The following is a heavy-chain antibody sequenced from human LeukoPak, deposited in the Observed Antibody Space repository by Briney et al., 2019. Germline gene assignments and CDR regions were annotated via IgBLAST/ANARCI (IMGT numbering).Heavy chain of an antibody. CDR2: IWYDGSNK. CDR3: AREPTYYDFWSGYSYYYYGMDV. Sequence: PGRSLRLSCAASGFTFSSYAMHWARQAPGKGLEWVAVIWYDGSNKYYADSVKGRFTISRDNSKNTLYLQMNSLRAEDTAVYYCAREPTYYDFWSGYSYYYYGMDVWGQGTTVTVSS. V-gene: IGHV3-33*08. D-gene: IGHD3-3*01. J-gene: IGHJ6*02. CDR1: GFTFSSYA.